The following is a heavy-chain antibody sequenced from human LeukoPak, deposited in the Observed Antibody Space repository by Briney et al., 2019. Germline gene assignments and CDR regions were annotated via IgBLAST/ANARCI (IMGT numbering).Heavy chain of an antibody. CDR3: ARDPYCSGGSCYSG. Sequence: ASVKVSCKASGYTFTGYYMHWVRQAPGQGLEWMGRINPNSGGTNYAQKFQGRVTMTRDTSISTAYMELSRLRSEDTAVYYCARDPYCSGGSCYSGWGQGTLVTVSS. D-gene: IGHD2-15*01. CDR1: GYTFTGYY. J-gene: IGHJ4*02. V-gene: IGHV1-2*06. CDR2: INPNSGGT.